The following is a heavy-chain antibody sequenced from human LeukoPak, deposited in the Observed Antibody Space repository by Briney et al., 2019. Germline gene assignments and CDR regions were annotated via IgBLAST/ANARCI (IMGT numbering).Heavy chain of an antibody. D-gene: IGHD3-16*01. Sequence: SETLSLTCAVYGGSFSGYYWSWIRQPPGKGLEWIGEINHSGSTNYNPSLKSRVTISVDTSKNQFSLKLSSVTAADTAVYYCVRTAGWGGYYYYYMDVWGKGTTVTVSS. V-gene: IGHV4-34*01. J-gene: IGHJ6*03. CDR2: INHSGST. CDR1: GGSFSGYY. CDR3: VRTAGWGGYYYYYMDV.